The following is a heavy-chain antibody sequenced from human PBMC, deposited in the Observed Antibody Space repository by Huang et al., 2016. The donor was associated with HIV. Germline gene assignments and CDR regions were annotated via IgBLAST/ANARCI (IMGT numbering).Heavy chain of an antibody. CDR1: GFSFSTYG. CDR3: AKDGADEEWDIDY. J-gene: IGHJ4*02. V-gene: IGHV3-30*18. CDR2: ISEDGRNK. Sequence: VQLVESVGGVVQSGRSVRLACAASGFSFSTYGLHWVRQAAGKGVEGVEVISEDGRNKYEAHSGKVRFTISRDTSENKVYLQMNSLRHEDTAVYYCAKDGADEEWDIDYWGQGTLVTVSS. D-gene: IGHD1-26*01.